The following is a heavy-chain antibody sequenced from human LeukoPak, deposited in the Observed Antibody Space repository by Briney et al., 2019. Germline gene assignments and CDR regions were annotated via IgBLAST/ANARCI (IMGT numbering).Heavy chain of an antibody. CDR2: INHSGST. V-gene: IGHV4-34*01. D-gene: IGHD3-10*01. CDR3: ARHLTLLWFAELIDYYYYYMDV. Sequence: SETLSLNCAVYGGSFSGYYWSWIRHPPGKGLEWIGEINHSGSTNYNPSLKSRVTISVDTSKNQFSLKLSSVTAADTAVYYCARHLTLLWFAELIDYYYYYMDVWGKGTTVTISS. J-gene: IGHJ6*03. CDR1: GGSFSGYY.